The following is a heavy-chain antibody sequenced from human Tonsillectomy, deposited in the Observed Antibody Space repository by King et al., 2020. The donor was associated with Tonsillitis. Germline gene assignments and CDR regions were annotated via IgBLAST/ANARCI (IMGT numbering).Heavy chain of an antibody. CDR2: TRNKANGYTT. CDR3: VRRGTYHAFDI. V-gene: IGHV3-72*01. Sequence: VQLVESGGGLVQPGGSLRLSCAASGFTFSDHYMDWVRQAPGKGLEWVGRTRNKANGYTTEYAASVKGTFTISRDDSKNSLYLQMNSLKTEDTAVYYCVRRGTYHAFDIWGQGTMVTVSS. J-gene: IGHJ3*02. CDR1: GFTFSDHY. D-gene: IGHD1-26*01.